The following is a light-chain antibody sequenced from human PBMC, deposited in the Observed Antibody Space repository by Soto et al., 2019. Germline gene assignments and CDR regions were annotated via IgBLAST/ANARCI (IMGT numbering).Light chain of an antibody. J-gene: IGKJ2*01. Sequence: EIEMTQSPAMLSVSPGETVALSCRASQSVDINLDWYQQKGVQAPRLLISAASSRATGVPVRFSGSGSGTDFTLTISGLQSEYFTVYFCQQYDTWPSFGQGTKLQIK. CDR3: QQYDTWPS. CDR2: AAS. CDR1: QSVDIN. V-gene: IGKV3-15*01.